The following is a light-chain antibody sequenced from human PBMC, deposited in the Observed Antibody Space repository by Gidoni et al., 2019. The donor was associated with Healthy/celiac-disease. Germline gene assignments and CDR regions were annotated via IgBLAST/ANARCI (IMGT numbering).Light chain of an antibody. CDR2: GAS. V-gene: IGKV3-20*01. CDR3: QQDGSSPPWT. J-gene: IGKJ1*01. Sequence: EIVLTQSPGTLSLYPGERATLSCRASQSVSSSYLAWYQQKPGQAPRLLINGASSRTTGIPDRFSGSGSGTDFTLTISRLEPEDFAVYYCQQDGSSPPWTFGQGTKVEIK. CDR1: QSVSSSY.